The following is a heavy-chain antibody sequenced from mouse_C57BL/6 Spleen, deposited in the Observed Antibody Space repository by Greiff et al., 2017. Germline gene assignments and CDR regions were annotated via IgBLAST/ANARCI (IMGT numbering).Heavy chain of an antibody. V-gene: IGHV1-82*01. Sequence: VQLQESGPELVKPGASVKISCKASGYAFSSSWMNWVKQRPGKGLEWIGRIYPGDGDTNYNGKFKGKATLTADKSSSTAYMQLSSLTSEDSAVYFCARSLSWDSAIPSLGQGTSVTVSS. CDR3: ARSLSWDSAIPS. J-gene: IGHJ4*01. D-gene: IGHD4-1*01. CDR1: GYAFSSSW. CDR2: IYPGDGDT.